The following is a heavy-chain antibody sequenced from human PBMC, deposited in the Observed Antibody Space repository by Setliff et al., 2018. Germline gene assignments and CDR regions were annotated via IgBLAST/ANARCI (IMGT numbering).Heavy chain of an antibody. Sequence: ASVKVSCKASGYIFTSYGISWVRQAPGQGLEWMGWISSYNGKTNYAQKLQGRVTMTTDTSTSTAYMEMRSLTSDDTAVYYCARDEIRPITPDYWGQGTLVTVSS. CDR3: ARDEIRPITPDY. CDR2: ISSYNGKT. D-gene: IGHD1-20*01. CDR1: GYIFTSYG. J-gene: IGHJ4*02. V-gene: IGHV1-18*01.